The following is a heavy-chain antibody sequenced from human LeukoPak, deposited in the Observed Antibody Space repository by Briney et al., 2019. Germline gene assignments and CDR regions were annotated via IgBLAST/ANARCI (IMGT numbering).Heavy chain of an antibody. J-gene: IGHJ4*02. D-gene: IGHD3-22*01. CDR1: GFTFDDYA. Sequence: PGRSLRLSCAASGFTFDDYAMHWVRQAPGKGLEWVSGISWNSGSIGYADSVRGRFTISRDNAKNSLYLQMNSLRAEDMALYYCAKATRRGWLVEGGYFDNWGQGTLVTVSS. CDR2: ISWNSGSI. CDR3: AKATRRGWLVEGGYFDN. V-gene: IGHV3-9*03.